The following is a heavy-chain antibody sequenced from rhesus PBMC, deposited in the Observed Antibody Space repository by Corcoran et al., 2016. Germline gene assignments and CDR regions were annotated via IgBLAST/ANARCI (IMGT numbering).Heavy chain of an antibody. J-gene: IGHJ4*01. D-gene: IGHD5-42*01. CDR3: AGHRGGYSGYHFDY. Sequence: EVQLVESGGGLAKPGGSLRLSCAASGFTFSSYWMHWVRQAPGKGLEWISAINIACRSTYCADSVNGRFTISRENAKNTLYLQMDGLRAEDTAVDYWAGHRGGYSGYHFDYWGQGVLVTVSS. V-gene: IGHV3-14*01. CDR1: GFTFSSYW. CDR2: INIACRST.